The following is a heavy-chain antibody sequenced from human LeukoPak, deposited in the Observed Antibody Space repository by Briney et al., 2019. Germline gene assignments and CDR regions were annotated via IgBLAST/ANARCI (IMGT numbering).Heavy chain of an antibody. V-gene: IGHV1-46*01. CDR2: INPSGGST. CDR1: GYTFTSYY. J-gene: IGHJ5*02. D-gene: IGHD1-26*01. Sequence: ASVKVSCKASGYTFTSYYMHWVRQAPGQGLEWMGIINPSGGSTSYAQKFQGRVTMTRDTSTSTVYMELSSLRSEDTAVYYCARRTPIVGARVGWFDPWGQGTLVTVSS. CDR3: ARRTPIVGARVGWFDP.